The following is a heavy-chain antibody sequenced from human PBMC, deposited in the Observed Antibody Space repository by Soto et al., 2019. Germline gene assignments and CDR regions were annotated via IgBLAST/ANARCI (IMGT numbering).Heavy chain of an antibody. D-gene: IGHD3-22*01. Sequence: QVQLQQWGAGLLKPSETLSLTCAVYGGSFSGYYWSWIRQPPGKGLEWIGEINHSGSTNYNPSLKSRVTISVDMSKNQFSLKLSSVTAADTAVYYCAKGGYYDSSGYLRYFDYWGQGTLVTVSS. CDR1: GGSFSGYY. J-gene: IGHJ4*02. V-gene: IGHV4-34*01. CDR3: AKGGYYDSSGYLRYFDY. CDR2: INHSGST.